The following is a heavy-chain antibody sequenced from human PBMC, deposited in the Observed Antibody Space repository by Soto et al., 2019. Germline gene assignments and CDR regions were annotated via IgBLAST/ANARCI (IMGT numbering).Heavy chain of an antibody. Sequence: ASETLSLTCAVYGGSFSGYYWSWIRQPPGKGLEWIGEINHSGSTNYTPSLKSRVTISVDTSKNQFSLKLSSVTAADTAVYYCAKEARRGAFDYCGQGTLVTGSA. CDR3: AKEARRGAFDY. CDR2: INHSGST. CDR1: GGSFSGYY. J-gene: IGHJ4*02. D-gene: IGHD6-25*01. V-gene: IGHV4-34*01.